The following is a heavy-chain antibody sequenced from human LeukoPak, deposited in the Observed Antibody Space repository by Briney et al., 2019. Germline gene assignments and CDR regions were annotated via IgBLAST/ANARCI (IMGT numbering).Heavy chain of an antibody. D-gene: IGHD3-9*01. CDR3: ARSPNILTGRYYFDY. V-gene: IGHV4-59*01. CDR2: IYYSGST. CDR1: GGAISSYY. J-gene: IGHJ4*02. Sequence: SETLSLTCTVTGGAISSYYWSWIRQPPGKGLEWIGYIYYSGSTNYNPSLKSRVTIAVDTSKHRFSLKLSSVTAADTAVYYCARSPNILTGRYYFDYWGQGTLVTVSS.